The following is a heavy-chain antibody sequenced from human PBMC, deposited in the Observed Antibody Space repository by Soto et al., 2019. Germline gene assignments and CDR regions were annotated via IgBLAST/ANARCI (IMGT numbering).Heavy chain of an antibody. CDR3: ARDLSGDYGALDT. D-gene: IGHD4-17*01. CDR2: IWYDGSNK. V-gene: IGHV3-33*08. CDR1: GFTFSSYG. J-gene: IGHJ3*02. Sequence: SQRLSCVASGFTFSSYGMHWARQAPGKGLEWVAVIWYDGSNKVYADSVKGRFTISRDNSKNTLYLQMNSLRAEDTAVYYCARDLSGDYGALDTWGQGTMVTVSS.